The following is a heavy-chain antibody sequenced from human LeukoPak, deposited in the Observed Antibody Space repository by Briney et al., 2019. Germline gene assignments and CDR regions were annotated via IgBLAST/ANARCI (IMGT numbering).Heavy chain of an antibody. V-gene: IGHV1-2*02. CDR3: ARDLGSSMPSGGWFDP. D-gene: IGHD6-13*01. J-gene: IGHJ5*02. CDR2: INPNSGGT. Sequence: ASVKVSCKTSGYTFTGYYVHWVRQAPGQGLEWMGWINPNSGGTNYAQKFQGRVTMTRDTSISTAYMELSRLRSDDTAVYYCARDLGSSMPSGGWFDPWGQGTLVTVSS. CDR1: GYTFTGYY.